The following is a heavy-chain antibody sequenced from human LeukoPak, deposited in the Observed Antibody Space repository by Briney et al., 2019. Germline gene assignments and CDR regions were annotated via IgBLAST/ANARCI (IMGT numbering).Heavy chain of an antibody. V-gene: IGHV3-23*01. CDR3: GRGGSSWYAVWFDP. J-gene: IGHJ5*02. CDR2: ISGSGCST. Sequence: PGGSLRLSCAASGFTFSSYAMSWVRQAPGKGLEWVSSISGSGCSTYYADSVKGRFTISRDNSKNTLYLQMNSLRAEDTAVYYCGRGGSSWYAVWFDPWGQGTLVTVSS. D-gene: IGHD6-13*01. CDR1: GFTFSSYA.